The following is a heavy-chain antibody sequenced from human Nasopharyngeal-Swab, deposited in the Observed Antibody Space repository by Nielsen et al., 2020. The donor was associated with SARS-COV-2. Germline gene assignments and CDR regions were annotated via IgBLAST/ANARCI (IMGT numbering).Heavy chain of an antibody. V-gene: IGHV1-18*01. CDR1: GYTFTSYG. Sequence: ASVKVSCKASGYTFTSYGISWVRQAPGQGLEWMGWISAYNGNANYAQKLQGRVTMTTDTSTSTAYMELRSLRSDDTAVYYCARRDYGDSYADYWGQGTLVTVSS. CDR2: ISAYNGNA. CDR3: ARRDYGDSYADY. J-gene: IGHJ4*02. D-gene: IGHD4-17*01.